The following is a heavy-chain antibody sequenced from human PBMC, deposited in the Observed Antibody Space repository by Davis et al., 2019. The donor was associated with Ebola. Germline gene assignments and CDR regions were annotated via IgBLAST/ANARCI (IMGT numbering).Heavy chain of an antibody. CDR1: GFTFSSYG. CDR3: AKVVDSGSYLSEVAFDY. J-gene: IGHJ4*02. D-gene: IGHD1-26*01. V-gene: IGHV3-30*18. CDR2: ISYHGSNK. Sequence: GGSLRLSCVASGFTFSSYGMHWVRQAPGKGLEWVAVISYHGSNKYYADSVKGRFTISRDNSKNTLYLQMNSLRAEDTAVYYCAKVVDSGSYLSEVAFDYWGQGTLVTVSS.